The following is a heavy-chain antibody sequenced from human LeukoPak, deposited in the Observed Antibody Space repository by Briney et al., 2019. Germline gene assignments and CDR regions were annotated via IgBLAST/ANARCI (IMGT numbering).Heavy chain of an antibody. CDR3: ARDQVGASLDY. Sequence: ASVKVSCKASGYTFTTYYIHWVRQAPGQGLEWMGIIGPSGGGTTYAQKFQGRVTMTRNMSTSTVYMEVSSLKSEDTAVYYCARDQVGASLDYWGQGTLVTVSS. CDR1: GYTFTTYY. CDR2: IGPSGGGT. V-gene: IGHV1-46*01. J-gene: IGHJ4*02. D-gene: IGHD1-26*01.